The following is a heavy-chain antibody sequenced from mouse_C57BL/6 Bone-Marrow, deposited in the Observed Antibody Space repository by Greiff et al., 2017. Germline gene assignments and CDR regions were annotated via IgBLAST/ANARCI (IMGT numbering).Heavy chain of an antibody. Sequence: QVQLQQPGAELVMPGASVKLSCKASGYTFTSYWMHWVKQRPGQGLEWIGEIDPSASYTHYNQTFKGKSTLTVAQSSSANAMRLRSLTSEDSAVYYCARDIYYYGSIYAMDYWGQGTSVTVSS. CDR3: ARDIYYYGSIYAMDY. V-gene: IGHV1-69*01. CDR1: GYTFTSYW. CDR2: IDPSASYT. J-gene: IGHJ4*01. D-gene: IGHD1-1*01.